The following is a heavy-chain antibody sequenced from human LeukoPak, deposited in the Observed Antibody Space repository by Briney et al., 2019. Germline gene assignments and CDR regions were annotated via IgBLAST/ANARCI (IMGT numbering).Heavy chain of an antibody. D-gene: IGHD6-13*01. CDR2: VNPSGGST. V-gene: IGHV1-46*01. CDR3: AAIEAAGTDFDY. J-gene: IGHJ4*02. CDR1: GYTFTSYY. Sequence: ASVKVSCKASGYTFTSYYMHWVRQAPGQGLEWMGIVNPSGGSTNYAQKLQGRVTMTRDTSTSTVYMELSGLRSEDTAVYYCAAIEAAGTDFDYWGQGTLVTVSS.